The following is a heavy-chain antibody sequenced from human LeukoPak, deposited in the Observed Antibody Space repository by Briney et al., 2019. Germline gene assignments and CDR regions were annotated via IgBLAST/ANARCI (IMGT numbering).Heavy chain of an antibody. CDR1: GGSISSYY. Sequence: PSETLSLTCTVSGGSISSYYWSWIRQPPGKGLEWIGYIYYSGSTNYNPSLKSRVTISVDTSKNQFSLKLSSVTTADTAVYYCARDLYRIVVVPHYFDYWGQGTLVTVSS. D-gene: IGHD3-22*01. CDR3: ARDLYRIVVVPHYFDY. J-gene: IGHJ4*02. V-gene: IGHV4-59*01. CDR2: IYYSGST.